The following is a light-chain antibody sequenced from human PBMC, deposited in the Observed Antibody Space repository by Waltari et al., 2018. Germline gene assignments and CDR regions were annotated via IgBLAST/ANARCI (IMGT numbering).Light chain of an antibody. CDR2: GKN. V-gene: IGLV3-19*01. CDR1: SLRSYY. CDR3: NSRDSSGNHLGV. Sequence: SSELTQDPAVSVALGQTVRITCQGDSLRSYYASWYQQKPGQAPVLVIYGKNNRPSGIPDRFSVSSSGNTASLTSTGAQAEDEADYYCNSRDSSGNHLGVFGGGTKLTVL. J-gene: IGLJ2*01.